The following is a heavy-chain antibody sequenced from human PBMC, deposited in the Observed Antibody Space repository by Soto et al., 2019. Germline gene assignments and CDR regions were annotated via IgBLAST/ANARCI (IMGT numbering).Heavy chain of an antibody. CDR2: ISAYNGNT. CDR1: GYTFTSYG. Sequence: ASVKVSCKASGYTFTSYGISWVRQAPGQGLEWMGWISAYNGNTNYAQKLQGRVTMTTDTSTSTAYMELRSLRSDDTAVYYCARGAGFREGGYSSSLYYYCRKVWGRLTTGTVAS. CDR3: ARGAGFREGGYSSSLYYYCRKV. J-gene: IGHJ6*01. D-gene: IGHD5-18*01. V-gene: IGHV1-18*01.